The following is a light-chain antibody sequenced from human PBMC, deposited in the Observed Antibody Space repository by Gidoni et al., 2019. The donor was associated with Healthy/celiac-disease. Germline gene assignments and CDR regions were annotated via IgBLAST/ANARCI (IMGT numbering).Light chain of an antibody. Sequence: EIVLTQSPGSLSLSPGERATLSCRASQSVSSSHLAWYQQKPGQAPRLLIYGASSRATGIPDRFSGSGSGTDFTLTISRLEPEEFAVYYCQQYGSSPLTFGQGTKVEIK. V-gene: IGKV3-20*01. CDR1: QSVSSSH. CDR3: QQYGSSPLT. J-gene: IGKJ1*01. CDR2: GAS.